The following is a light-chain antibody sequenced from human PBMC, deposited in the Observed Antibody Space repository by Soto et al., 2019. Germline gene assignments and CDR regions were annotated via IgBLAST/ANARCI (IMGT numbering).Light chain of an antibody. CDR2: DVS. J-gene: IGLJ1*01. V-gene: IGLV2-11*01. CDR1: SSDVGDYKS. Sequence: QSALTQPRSVSGSPGQSVTISCTGISSDVGDYKSVSWYQQHPGKAPKLMIYDVSKRPSGVPDRFSGSKSGNTASLTISGLQAEDEADYYCCSYAGSYTYVFGTGTKLTVL. CDR3: CSYAGSYTYV.